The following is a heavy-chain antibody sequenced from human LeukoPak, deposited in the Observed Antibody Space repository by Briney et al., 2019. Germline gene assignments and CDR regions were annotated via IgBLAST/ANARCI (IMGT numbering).Heavy chain of an antibody. CDR2: IYPGDSDT. CDR1: GYSFTGYW. D-gene: IGHD3-22*01. CDR3: ARPYDFDY. V-gene: IGHV5-51*01. J-gene: IGHJ4*02. Sequence: GGALKISCKGSGYSFTGYWIGWGRQIPGKGLEWMGIIYPGDSDTRYSPSFQGQVTISADKSISTAYLQWSSLKASDTAMYYCARPYDFDYWGQGTLVTVSS.